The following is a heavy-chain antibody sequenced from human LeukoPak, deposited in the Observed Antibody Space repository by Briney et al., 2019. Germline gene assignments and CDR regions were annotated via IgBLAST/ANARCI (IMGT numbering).Heavy chain of an antibody. V-gene: IGHV3-9*01. J-gene: IGHJ6*03. CDR2: ISWNSASV. D-gene: IGHD6-13*01. CDR3: AKLAAEYYYYYYMDV. CDR1: GFTFDDYG. Sequence: GGSLRLSCEASGFTFDDYGMHWVRQAPGKGLEWVSTISWNSASVGYVDSVKGRFTIYRDNAKKTLYLQMNSLRPEDTALYYCAKLAAEYYYYYYMDVWGKGTTVTVSS.